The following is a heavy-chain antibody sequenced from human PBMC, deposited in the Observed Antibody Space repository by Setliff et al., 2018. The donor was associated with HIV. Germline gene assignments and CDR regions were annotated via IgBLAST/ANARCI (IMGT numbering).Heavy chain of an antibody. Sequence: GGSLRLSCAASGFTFSTYSLHWVRQAPGKGLEWVAFIQYDGSDKYYADSVKGRFTISRDNAKNTVYLQMNSLRPEDTAVYYCATLWMRGGYFDTWGRGTLVTVSS. CDR1: GFTFSTYS. CDR2: IQYDGSDK. V-gene: IGHV3-30*02. CDR3: ATLWMRGGYFDT. J-gene: IGHJ4*02. D-gene: IGHD2-15*01.